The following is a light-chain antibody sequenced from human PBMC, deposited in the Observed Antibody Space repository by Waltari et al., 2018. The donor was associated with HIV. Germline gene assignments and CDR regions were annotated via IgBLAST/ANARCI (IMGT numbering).Light chain of an antibody. CDR2: WAS. CDR3: QQYYSPPLT. CDR1: QSVLYSSNNKNY. J-gene: IGKJ4*01. Sequence: DIVMTQSPDSLAVSLGERTTINCKSSQSVLYSSNNKNYLAWYQHKPAQPPKLLIYWASTRESGVPDRFSGSGSGRDFTLTISSLQAEDVAVYYCQQYYSPPLTFGGGTKVEIK. V-gene: IGKV4-1*01.